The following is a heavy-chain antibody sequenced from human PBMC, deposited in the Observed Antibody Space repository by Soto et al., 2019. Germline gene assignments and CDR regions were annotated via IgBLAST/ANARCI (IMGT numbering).Heavy chain of an antibody. Sequence: QVQLQQWGAGLLKPSETLSLTCAVYGGSFSGYYWSWIRQPPGKGLEWIGEINHSGSTNYNPSLKSRVTISVDPSKNQFSLKLSSVTAADTAVYYCARWNPTVTPSFWYFDLWGRGTLVTVSS. V-gene: IGHV4-34*01. CDR1: GGSFSGYY. CDR2: INHSGST. D-gene: IGHD4-17*01. CDR3: ARWNPTVTPSFWYFDL. J-gene: IGHJ2*01.